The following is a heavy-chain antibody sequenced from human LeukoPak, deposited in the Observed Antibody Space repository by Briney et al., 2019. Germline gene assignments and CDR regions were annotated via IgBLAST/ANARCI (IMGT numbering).Heavy chain of an antibody. V-gene: IGHV1-69*13. J-gene: IGHJ4*02. CDR1: GGTFSSYA. Sequence: SVKVSCKASGGTFSSYAISWVRQAPGQGLEWMGGIIPIFGTANYAQKFQGRVTITADESTSTAYMELSSLRSEDTAVYYCAREGKFWLVIPVYFDYWGQGTLVTVSS. CDR3: AREGKFWLVIPVYFDY. CDR2: IIPIFGTA. D-gene: IGHD3-9*01.